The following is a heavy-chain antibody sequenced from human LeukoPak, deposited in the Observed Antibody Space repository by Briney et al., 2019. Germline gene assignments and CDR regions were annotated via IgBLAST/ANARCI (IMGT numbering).Heavy chain of an antibody. Sequence: SETLSLTCTLSGGSISSYYWSWIRQPPGKGLEWIGRIYSCGSTNYNPSLKSRVTISVDTSKDQFSLKLSSVTAADTAVYYCARDRRLTTVTTGYYYYYMDVWGKGTTVTVSS. CDR2: IYSCGST. J-gene: IGHJ6*03. V-gene: IGHV4-4*08. D-gene: IGHD4-11*01. CDR1: GGSISSYY. CDR3: ARDRRLTTVTTGYYYYYMDV.